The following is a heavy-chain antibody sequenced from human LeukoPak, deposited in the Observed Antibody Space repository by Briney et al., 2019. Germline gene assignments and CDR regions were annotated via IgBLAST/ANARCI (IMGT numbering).Heavy chain of an antibody. CDR3: AKNTKHTYGTGGDY. CDR1: GFTVSSNY. V-gene: IGHV3-53*01. J-gene: IGHJ4*02. CDR2: IYSGGST. D-gene: IGHD3-10*01. Sequence: GGSLRLSCAASGFTVSSNYMSWVRQAPGKGLEWVSVIYSGGSTYYADSVKGRFTISRDNSKSTVYLQMNSLRAEDTAVYYCAKNTKHTYGTGGDYWGQGTLVTVSS.